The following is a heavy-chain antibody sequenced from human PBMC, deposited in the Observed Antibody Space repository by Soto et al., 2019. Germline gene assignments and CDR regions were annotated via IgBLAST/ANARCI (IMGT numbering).Heavy chain of an antibody. CDR2: VSPNSGDT. Sequence: ASVKVSCKASGYTFTDYDINWVLQAPGQGLEWMGWVSPNSGDTVYAQKFQDRVTMTRDTSISTAYMELSNLRFEDSAMYYCARGRFYSETSTWFAFWGQGTPVTVSS. CDR1: GYTFTDYD. J-gene: IGHJ5*01. V-gene: IGHV1-8*01. D-gene: IGHD2-2*01. CDR3: ARGRFYSETSTWFAF.